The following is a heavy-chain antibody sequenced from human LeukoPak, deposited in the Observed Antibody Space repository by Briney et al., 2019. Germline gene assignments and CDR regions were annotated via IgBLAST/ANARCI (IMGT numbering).Heavy chain of an antibody. J-gene: IGHJ4*02. CDR1: GGSISSYY. D-gene: IGHD1-26*01. CDR3: ASLRGATDY. CDR2: INHSGST. Sequence: SETLSLTCTVSGGSISSYYWSWIRQPPGKGLEWIGEINHSGSTNYNPSLKSRVTISVDTSKNQFSLKLSSVTAADTAVYYCASLRGATDYWGQGTLVTVSS. V-gene: IGHV4-34*01.